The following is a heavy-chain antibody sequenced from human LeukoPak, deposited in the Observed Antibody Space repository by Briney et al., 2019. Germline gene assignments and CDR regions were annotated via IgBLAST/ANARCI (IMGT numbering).Heavy chain of an antibody. J-gene: IGHJ4*02. CDR3: APWGRSYDSSGYYFDY. CDR1: GFTFSSYG. CDR2: ISGSGGST. V-gene: IGHV3-23*01. Sequence: GGSLRLSCAASGFTFSSYGMSWVRQAPGKGLEWVSAISGSGGSTYYADSVKGRFTISRDNSKNTLYLQMNSLRAEDTAVYYCAPWGRSYDSSGYYFDYWGQGTLVTVSS. D-gene: IGHD3-22*01.